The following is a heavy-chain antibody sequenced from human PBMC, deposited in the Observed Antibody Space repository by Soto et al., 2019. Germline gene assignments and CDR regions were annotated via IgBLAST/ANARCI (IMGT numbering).Heavy chain of an antibody. CDR1: GFTFSSYA. CDR3: AKLRRIQLWLPAYFDY. Sequence: VGSLRLSCAASGFTFSSYAMSWVRQAPGKGLEWVSAISGSGGSTYYADSVKGRFTTSRDNSKNTLYLQMNSLRAEDTAVYYCAKLRRIQLWLPAYFDYWGQGTLVTVSS. CDR2: ISGSGGST. D-gene: IGHD5-18*01. J-gene: IGHJ4*02. V-gene: IGHV3-23*01.